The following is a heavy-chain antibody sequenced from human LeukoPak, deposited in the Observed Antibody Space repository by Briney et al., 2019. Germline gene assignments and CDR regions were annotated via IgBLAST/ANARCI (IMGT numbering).Heavy chain of an antibody. Sequence: SETLPLTCPVSGGSISSHYWSCIRQPPGKGLGWIGYINSSGTTNYNPSLKSQVTIAVHTPKNQFSLNLTCVIAADTAVYSSARGIAMAGRRANFDYWGQGALVTLSS. CDR2: INSSGTT. D-gene: IGHD6-19*01. CDR1: GGSISSHY. V-gene: IGHV4-4*08. CDR3: ARGIAMAGRRANFDY. J-gene: IGHJ4*02.